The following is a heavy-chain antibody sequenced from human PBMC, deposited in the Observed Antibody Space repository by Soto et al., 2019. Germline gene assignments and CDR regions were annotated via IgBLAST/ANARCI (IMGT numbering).Heavy chain of an antibody. Sequence: SETLSLTCTVSGGSISSSSYYWGWIRQPPGKGLEWIGTIYYSGSTYYNPSLKSRVTISVDTSKNQFSLKLSSVTAADTAVYYCARHESSPVIVVVPAAIDYWGQGTLVTVSS. J-gene: IGHJ4*02. CDR2: IYYSGST. D-gene: IGHD2-2*01. CDR3: ARHESSPVIVVVPAAIDY. V-gene: IGHV4-39*01. CDR1: GGSISSSSYY.